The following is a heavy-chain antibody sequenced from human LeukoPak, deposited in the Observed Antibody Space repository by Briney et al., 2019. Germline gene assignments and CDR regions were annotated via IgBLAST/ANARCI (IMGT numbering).Heavy chain of an antibody. CDR2: ISGSGGST. CDR1: GFTFSSYA. V-gene: IGHV3-23*01. D-gene: IGHD1-1*01. CDR3: AKANWVSNADAVW. J-gene: IGHJ4*02. Sequence: GGSLRLSCAASGFTFSSYAMSWVRQAPGKGLEWVSAISGSGGSTYYADSVKGRFTLSRDDSRNTVYLQLNNLRVEDTAIYYCAKANWVSNADAVWWGQGTLVTVSS.